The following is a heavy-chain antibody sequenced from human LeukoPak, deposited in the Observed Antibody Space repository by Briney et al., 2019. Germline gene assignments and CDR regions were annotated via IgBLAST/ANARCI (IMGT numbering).Heavy chain of an antibody. Sequence: GGSLRLSCAASGFTFSTYGMNWVRQAPGKGLEWVAFIRYDESNKSYADSVKGRFTISRDNSKNTLYLQMNSLRAEDTAVYYCATSRGYSYGLDYWGQGTLVTVSS. V-gene: IGHV3-30*02. J-gene: IGHJ4*02. CDR3: ATSRGYSYGLDY. CDR2: IRYDESNK. CDR1: GFTFSTYG. D-gene: IGHD5-18*01.